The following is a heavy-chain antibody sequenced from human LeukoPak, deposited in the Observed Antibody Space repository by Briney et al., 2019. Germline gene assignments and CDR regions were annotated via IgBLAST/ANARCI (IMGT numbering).Heavy chain of an antibody. J-gene: IGHJ4*02. CDR3: ARDKNWKPDY. Sequence: GASVKVPCKASGYTFTTYGFSWVRQAPGQGLEWMGWISVYNGNTNYAQRLQGRVTMTTDTSTSTVYMELRSLRSDDTAVYYCARDKNWKPDYWGQGTLVTVSS. CDR1: GYTFTTYG. CDR2: ISVYNGNT. V-gene: IGHV1-18*01. D-gene: IGHD1-1*01.